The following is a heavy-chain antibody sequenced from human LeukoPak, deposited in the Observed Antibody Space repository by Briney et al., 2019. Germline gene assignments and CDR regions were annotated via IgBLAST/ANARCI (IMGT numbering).Heavy chain of an antibody. D-gene: IGHD6-13*01. J-gene: IGHJ3*01. Sequence: SETLSLTCTVSGGSIISHYWNRIRQPAGKGLEWIGRVYASGSTTYNPSLKNRVTMSVDTSKNQFSLRLTSVTAADTAVYYCAKETSSWYSPPGAFDLWGQGTMVTVSS. CDR2: VYASGST. CDR3: AKETSSWYSPPGAFDL. CDR1: GGSIISHY. V-gene: IGHV4-4*07.